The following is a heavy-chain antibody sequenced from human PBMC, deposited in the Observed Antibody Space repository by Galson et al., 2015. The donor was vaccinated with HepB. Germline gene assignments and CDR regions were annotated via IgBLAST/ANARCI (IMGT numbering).Heavy chain of an antibody. CDR1: GFTFSSYA. CDR2: ISGSGGST. D-gene: IGHD4-17*01. CDR3: AKESETTVTTWADYFDY. Sequence: SLRLSCAASGFTFSSYAMSWVRQAPGKGLEWVSAISGSGGSTYYADSVKGRFTISRDNSENTLYLQMNSLRAEDTAVYYCAKESETTVTTWADYFDYWGQGTLVTVSS. V-gene: IGHV3-23*01. J-gene: IGHJ4*02.